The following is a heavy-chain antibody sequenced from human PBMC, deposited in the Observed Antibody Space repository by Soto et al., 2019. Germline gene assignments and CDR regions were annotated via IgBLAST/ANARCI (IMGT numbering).Heavy chain of an antibody. CDR1: GGSISSSNW. J-gene: IGHJ6*02. CDR3: ASRIYYYYGMDV. V-gene: IGHV4-4*03. Sequence: PETLSLTCAVSGGSISSSNWWSWVRQPPGKGLEWIGEIYHSGSTNYNPSLKSRVTISVDKSENQFSLKLSSVTAADTAVYYCASRIYYYYGMDVWGQGTTVTVSS. CDR2: IYHSGST. D-gene: IGHD3-3*02.